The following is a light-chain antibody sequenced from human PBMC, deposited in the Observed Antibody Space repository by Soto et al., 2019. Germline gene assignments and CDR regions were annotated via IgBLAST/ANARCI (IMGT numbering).Light chain of an antibody. CDR1: DSDIGSFNY. Sequence: QSALTQPASVSGSPGHSVTISCTGTDSDIGSFNYVSWYQQNPSKAPKLIIHDVNNRPSGVSNRFSGSKSGNTASLTISGLQAEDETDYYCSSYTTSNTLVFGGGTKLTVL. V-gene: IGLV2-14*01. CDR2: DVN. J-gene: IGLJ2*01. CDR3: SSYTTSNTLV.